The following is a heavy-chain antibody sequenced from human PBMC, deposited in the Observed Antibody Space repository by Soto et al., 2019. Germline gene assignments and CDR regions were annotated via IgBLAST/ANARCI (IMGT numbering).Heavy chain of an antibody. J-gene: IGHJ4*02. V-gene: IGHV1-3*01. CDR3: ARAPSWYNFDY. Sequence: QVQLVQSGAEVKKPGASVKVSCKASGYTFTSYAMHWVRQAPGQRLAWMGGINAGNGNTKYSQKFQGRVTITRDTSASTAYMELSSLRSEDTAVYYCARAPSWYNFDYWGQGTLVTVSS. CDR2: INAGNGNT. D-gene: IGHD6-13*01. CDR1: GYTFTSYA.